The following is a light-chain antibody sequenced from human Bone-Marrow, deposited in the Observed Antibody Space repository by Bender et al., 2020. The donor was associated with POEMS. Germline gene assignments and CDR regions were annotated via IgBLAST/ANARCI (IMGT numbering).Light chain of an antibody. V-gene: IGLV1-44*01. CDR3: ATWDYYLSGWV. CDR2: NKR. Sequence: QSVLTQPPSASGTPGQRVTIACSGSSSKFGSYPVNWYQQLPGAAPKLVIVNKRQRPSGVPDRFSGSNSGTSASLAIRALLSDDAADFSYATWDYYLSGWVFGGGTKLTVL. J-gene: IGLJ3*02. CDR1: SSKFGSYP.